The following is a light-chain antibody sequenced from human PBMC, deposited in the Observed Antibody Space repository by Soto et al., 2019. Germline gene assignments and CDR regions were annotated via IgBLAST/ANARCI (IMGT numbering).Light chain of an antibody. V-gene: IGKV1-39*01. Sequence: DIQMSQSASAVPASVGDRVTITCRASQSISNWLAWYQQKPETAPKVLIYHASNLQSGVPSRFSGSGSGTDFTLTISSLQPEDFATYYCQQSYSTPLTFGGGTKVDIK. CDR1: QSISNW. CDR3: QQSYSTPLT. J-gene: IGKJ4*01. CDR2: HAS.